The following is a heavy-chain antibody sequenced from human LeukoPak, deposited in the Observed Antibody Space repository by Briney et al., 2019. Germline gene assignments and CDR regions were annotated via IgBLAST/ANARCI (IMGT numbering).Heavy chain of an antibody. CDR1: GYSISINYY. J-gene: IGHJ4*02. D-gene: IGHD6-13*01. V-gene: IGHV4-38-2*01. Sequence: SETLSLTCAVSGYSISINYYWGWIRQPPGKGLEWIGSIYHSGSTNYNPSLKSRVTISVDTSKNQFSLKLSSVTAADTAVYYCARVMAAAGPIDYWGQGTLVTVSS. CDR3: ARVMAAAGPIDY. CDR2: IYHSGST.